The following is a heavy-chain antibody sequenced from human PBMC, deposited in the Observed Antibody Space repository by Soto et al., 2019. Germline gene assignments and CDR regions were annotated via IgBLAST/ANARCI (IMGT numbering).Heavy chain of an antibody. CDR3: AKDTHWGLGY. D-gene: IGHD7-27*01. V-gene: IGHV4-4*02. CDR2: IYHTGTT. J-gene: IGHJ4*02. CDR1: GDSISSDYY. Sequence: QVQLQESGPGLVEPSGTLSLTCTVSGDSISSDYYWSWVRQPPGKRLEWIGEIYHTGTTNYNPSLKSRVAISRDRSKTQFSLELNSVTAADTAVYYCAKDTHWGLGYWGQGTLVTVSS.